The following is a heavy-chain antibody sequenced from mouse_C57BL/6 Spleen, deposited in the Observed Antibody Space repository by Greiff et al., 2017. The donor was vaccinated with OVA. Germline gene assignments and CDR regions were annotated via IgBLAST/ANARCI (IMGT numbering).Heavy chain of an antibody. CDR1: GYTFTSYW. CDR2: IHPNSGST. D-gene: IGHD1-1*01. V-gene: IGHV1-64*01. CDR3: ARLGIPLYGCRDY. Sequence: QVQLQQPGAELVKPGASVTLSCKASGYTFTSYWMHWVKQRPGQGLEWIGMIHPNSGSTNYNEKFKSKATLTVDKSSSTAYMQLSSLTSEDSAVYYCARLGIPLYGCRDYWGQGTTLTVSS. J-gene: IGHJ2*01.